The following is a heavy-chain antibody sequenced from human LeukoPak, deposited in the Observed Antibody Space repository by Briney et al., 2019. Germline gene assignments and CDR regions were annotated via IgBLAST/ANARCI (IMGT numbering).Heavy chain of an antibody. CDR2: ISSSSSYI. V-gene: IGHV3-21*01. CDR3: ARGYSGWYLHDALDI. CDR1: RFTFSSYS. J-gene: IGHJ3*02. D-gene: IGHD6-19*01. Sequence: GGSLRLSCAASRFTFSSYSMNWVRQAPGKGLEWVSSISSSSSYIYYADSVKGRFTISRDNAKNSLYLQMNSLRAEDTAVYYCARGYSGWYLHDALDIWGQGTTVTVSS.